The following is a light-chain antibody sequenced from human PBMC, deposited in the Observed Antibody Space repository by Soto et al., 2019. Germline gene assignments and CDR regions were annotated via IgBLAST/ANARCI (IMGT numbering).Light chain of an antibody. V-gene: IGKV3D-15*01. Sequence: EIRLTHSPATLSVYAGERGNLSCMAGQSVSSSYLAWYQQKPGQAPRLLIYGASTRATGIPARFSGSGSGTEFTLSISSPQSEEFGVYYCQQYHSWVTFGGGTKVDIK. CDR2: GAS. CDR3: QQYHSWVT. CDR1: QSVSSSY. J-gene: IGKJ4*01.